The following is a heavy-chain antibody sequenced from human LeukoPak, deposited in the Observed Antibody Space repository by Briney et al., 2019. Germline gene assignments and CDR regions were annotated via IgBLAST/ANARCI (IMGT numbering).Heavy chain of an antibody. CDR1: GFTFSSYG. CDR2: IWYDGSNK. D-gene: IGHD5-18*01. CDR3: ARMIGPQLWPNFDY. Sequence: GGSLRLSCAASGFTFSSYGMHWVRQAPGKGLEWVAVIWYDGSNKYYADSVKGRSTISRDNSKNTLYLQMNSLRAEDTAVYYCARMIGPQLWPNFDYWGQGTLVTVSS. J-gene: IGHJ4*02. V-gene: IGHV3-33*01.